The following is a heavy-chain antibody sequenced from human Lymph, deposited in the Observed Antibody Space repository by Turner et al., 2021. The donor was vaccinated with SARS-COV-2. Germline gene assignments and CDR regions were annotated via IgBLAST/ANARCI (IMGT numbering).Heavy chain of an antibody. CDR1: GYTFTSYY. J-gene: IGHJ4*02. V-gene: IGHV1-46*01. Sequence: QVQLVQSGAEVKKPGASVTVSCKASGYTFTSYYMHWVRQAPGQGLEWMGIINPSGDSTSYAQRFQSRVTMTRDTSTSTVYMELSSLRSEDTAVYYCARVGPGGFDYWGQGTPVTVSS. CDR3: ARVGPGGFDY. CDR2: INPSGDST. D-gene: IGHD2-15*01.